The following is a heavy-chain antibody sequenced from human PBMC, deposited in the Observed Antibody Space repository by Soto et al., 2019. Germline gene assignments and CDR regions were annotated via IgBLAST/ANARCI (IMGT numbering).Heavy chain of an antibody. Sequence: ASVKVSCKASGYTFTGYYMHWVRQAPGQGLEWMGWINPNSGGTNYAQKFRGWVTMTRDTSISTAYMELSRLRSDDTAVYYCARSFRGYSYVFDYWGQGTLVTVSS. V-gene: IGHV1-2*04. CDR2: INPNSGGT. CDR1: GYTFTGYY. CDR3: ARSFRGYSYVFDY. D-gene: IGHD5-18*01. J-gene: IGHJ4*02.